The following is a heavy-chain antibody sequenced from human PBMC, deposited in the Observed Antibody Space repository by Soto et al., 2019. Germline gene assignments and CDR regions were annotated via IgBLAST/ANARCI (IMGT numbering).Heavy chain of an antibody. Sequence: QIHLVQSGAEVKKPGASVKVSCKGSGYGFTTYGITLVRQAPGQGLEWMAWISAHNGNTNYAQKLQGRVTVTRDTSTSTAYIELRSLRSDDTAVYYCARGRYGDYWGQGALVTVSS. CDR2: ISAHNGNT. CDR1: GYGFTTYG. V-gene: IGHV1-18*01. J-gene: IGHJ4*02. D-gene: IGHD1-1*01. CDR3: ARGRYGDY.